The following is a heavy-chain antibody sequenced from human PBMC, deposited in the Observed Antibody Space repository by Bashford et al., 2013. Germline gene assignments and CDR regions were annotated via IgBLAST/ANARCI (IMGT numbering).Heavy chain of an antibody. CDR3: ARDGPVVGVWNAFDV. Sequence: QAPGQGLEWMGWINPNPNSGATKYAEMFQGRVTMTRDTSISTAYMELSSLRSDDTAVYFCARDGPVVGVWNAFDVWGQGTVVTVSS. CDR2: INPNPNSGAT. D-gene: IGHD1-26*01. J-gene: IGHJ3*01. V-gene: IGHV1-2*02.